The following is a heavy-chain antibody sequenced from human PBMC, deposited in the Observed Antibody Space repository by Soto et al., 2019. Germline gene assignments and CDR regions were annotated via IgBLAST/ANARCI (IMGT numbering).Heavy chain of an antibody. CDR2: IYHSGTT. J-gene: IGHJ4*02. Sequence: SETLSLTCSVAGGSITIYYLTCIRQPPGKGLEWIGYIYHSGTTVYNPSLKSRVTISRDNSKNTLYLQMTSLRAEDTAVYYCSRGELLSSGGFFDYWGQGTLVTVSS. CDR3: SRGELLSSGGFFDY. CDR1: GGSITIYY. D-gene: IGHD3-16*01. V-gene: IGHV4-59*01.